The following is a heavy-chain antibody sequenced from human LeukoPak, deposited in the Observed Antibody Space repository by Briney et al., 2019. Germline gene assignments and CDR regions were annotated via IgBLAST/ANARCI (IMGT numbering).Heavy chain of an antibody. J-gene: IGHJ5*02. CDR1: GGSISSYY. D-gene: IGHD1-1*01. Sequence: KPSETLSLTCTVSGGSISSYYWSWIRQPPGKGLKWIGYIYTSGSTNYNPSLKSRVTISVDTSKNQFSLKLSSVTAADTAVYYCARLGSSGNWFDPWGQGTLVTVSS. V-gene: IGHV4-4*09. CDR2: IYTSGST. CDR3: ARLGSSGNWFDP.